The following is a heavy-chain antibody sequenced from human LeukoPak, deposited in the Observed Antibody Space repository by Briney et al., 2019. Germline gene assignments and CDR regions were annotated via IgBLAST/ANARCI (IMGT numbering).Heavy chain of an antibody. CDR3: ARLGTYGSGSIDY. J-gene: IGHJ4*02. D-gene: IGHD3-10*01. CDR2: IYPSDSDT. V-gene: IGHV5-51*01. CDR1: GYTFTNNW. Sequence: GESLKISCKGSGYTFTNNWIGWVRQMPGKGLEWMGTIYPSDSDTRYSPSFQGQVTISADKSISTAYLQWSSLKASDTAMYYCARLGTYGSGSIDYWGQGTLVTVSS.